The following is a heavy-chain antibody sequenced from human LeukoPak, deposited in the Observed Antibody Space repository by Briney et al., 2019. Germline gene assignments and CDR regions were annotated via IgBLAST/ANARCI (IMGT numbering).Heavy chain of an antibody. D-gene: IGHD3-22*01. Sequence: GGSMRLSCAASGFTFSSYAMSWVRQAPGKGLELVSTISGSGGSTYYADSVKGRFTISRDNSKNTLYLQMNSLRAVDTAVYYCAKAYYDSTGYYGYWGQGTLVTVSS. J-gene: IGHJ4*02. CDR3: AKAYYDSTGYYGY. CDR2: ISGSGGST. V-gene: IGHV3-23*01. CDR1: GFTFSSYA.